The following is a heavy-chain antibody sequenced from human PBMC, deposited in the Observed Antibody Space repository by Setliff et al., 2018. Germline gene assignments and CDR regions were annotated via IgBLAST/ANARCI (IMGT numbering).Heavy chain of an antibody. CDR2: FIPILGAT. CDR3: ARELRSPYWHLDS. Sequence: VASVKVSCKSSGGTFSSSGITWVRQAPGQGLQWLGRFIPILGATNYAQNFQGRVTITADESTSTGYVELRSLRSDDTAVYYCARELRSPYWHLDSWGQGTQVTVSS. CDR1: GGTFSSSG. J-gene: IGHJ5*01. V-gene: IGHV1-69*13. D-gene: IGHD3-16*01.